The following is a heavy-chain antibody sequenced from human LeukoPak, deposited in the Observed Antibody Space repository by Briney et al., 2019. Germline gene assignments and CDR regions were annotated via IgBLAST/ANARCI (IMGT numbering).Heavy chain of an antibody. Sequence: SETLSLTCTVSGGSISSYYWSWIRQPPGKGLEWIGYIYYSGSTNYNPSLKSRVTISVDTSKNQFSLMLSSVTAADTAVYYCARLAAANSHPFDYWGQGTLVTVSS. D-gene: IGHD6-13*01. CDR3: ARLAAANSHPFDY. CDR1: GGSISSYY. CDR2: IYYSGST. V-gene: IGHV4-59*08. J-gene: IGHJ4*02.